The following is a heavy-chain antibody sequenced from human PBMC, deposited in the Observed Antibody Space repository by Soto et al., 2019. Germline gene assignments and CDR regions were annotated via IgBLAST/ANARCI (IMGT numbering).Heavy chain of an antibody. CDR3: ARGSPIDTFDY. V-gene: IGHV3-74*01. CDR1: GFTFSTSW. Sequence: GGSLRLSCTASGFTFSTSWMHWVRQAPGKGLEWVSRIMSDASTTSYAYSVKGRFIISRDNAKYTVFLEMNSLRAEDTALYYCARGSPIDTFDYWGQGTLVTVSS. J-gene: IGHJ4*02. CDR2: IMSDASTT.